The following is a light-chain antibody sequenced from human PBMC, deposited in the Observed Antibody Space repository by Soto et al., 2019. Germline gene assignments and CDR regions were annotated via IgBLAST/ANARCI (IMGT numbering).Light chain of an antibody. Sequence: QSVLTQPRSVSGSPGQSVTISCTGTSSDVGSSNYVSWYQQHPGKVPKLMIYDVSKRPSGVPDRFSGSKSDNTASLTISGLQAEDEADYYCCAYAGSYTYVFGTGTKLIVL. J-gene: IGLJ1*01. CDR2: DVS. CDR3: CAYAGSYTYV. CDR1: SSDVGSSNY. V-gene: IGLV2-11*01.